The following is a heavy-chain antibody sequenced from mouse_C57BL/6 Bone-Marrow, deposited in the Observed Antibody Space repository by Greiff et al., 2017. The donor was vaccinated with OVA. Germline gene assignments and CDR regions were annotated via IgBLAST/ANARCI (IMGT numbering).Heavy chain of an antibody. CDR3: ARIGVYYDYDGFAY. CDR2: IYPRSGNT. Sequence: QVQLQQSGAELARPGASVKLSCKASGYTFTSYGISWVKQRTGQGLEWIGEIYPRSGNTYYNEKFKGKATLTADKSSSTAYMELRSLTSDDSVVYFCARIGVYYDYDGFAYWGQGTLVTVSA. J-gene: IGHJ3*01. D-gene: IGHD2-4*01. CDR1: GYTFTSYG. V-gene: IGHV1-81*01.